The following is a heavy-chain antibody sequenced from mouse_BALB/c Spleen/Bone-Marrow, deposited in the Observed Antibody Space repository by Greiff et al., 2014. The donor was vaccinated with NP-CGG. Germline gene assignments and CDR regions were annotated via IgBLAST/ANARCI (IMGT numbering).Heavy chain of an antibody. CDR2: IDPANGNT. V-gene: IGHV14-3*02. J-gene: IGHJ3*01. D-gene: IGHD1-1*01. CDR1: GFNIKDTY. CDR3: ASYYYGRAWFAY. Sequence: VQLKQSGAELVKPGASVKLSCTASGFNIKDTYMHWVKQRPEQGLEWIGRIDPANGNTKYDPKFQGKATITADTPSNTAYLQLSSLTSEDTAVYYCASYYYGRAWFAYWGQGTLVTVSA.